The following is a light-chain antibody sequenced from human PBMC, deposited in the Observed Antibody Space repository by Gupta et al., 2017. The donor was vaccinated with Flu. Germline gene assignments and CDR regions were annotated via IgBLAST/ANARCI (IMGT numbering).Light chain of an antibody. CDR3: QQNYGTPLYT. Sequence: MQMSHSPSSLSASVGDRVTITCRASQSISSYLNWYQQKPAKAPKLLIYAASSRQSAVTSRFSGSGCGTDFTLTISSRQQEDFAAYYCQQNYGTPLYTFGQGTKVEIK. CDR2: AAS. CDR1: QSISSY. J-gene: IGKJ2*01. V-gene: IGKV1-39*01.